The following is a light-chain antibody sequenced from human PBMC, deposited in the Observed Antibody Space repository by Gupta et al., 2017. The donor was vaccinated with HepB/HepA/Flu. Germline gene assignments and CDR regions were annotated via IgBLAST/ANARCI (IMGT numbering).Light chain of an antibody. V-gene: IGKV1-5*03. Sequence: GDRVTITCRASQSISSWLDWYQQKPGKAPNLLIYKASSLHSGVPSRFSGSGSGTAFTLTISSLQPDDFATYYCQQNGSSPFTFGRGTTVEIK. CDR2: KAS. CDR3: QQNGSSPFT. CDR1: QSISSW. J-gene: IGKJ1*01.